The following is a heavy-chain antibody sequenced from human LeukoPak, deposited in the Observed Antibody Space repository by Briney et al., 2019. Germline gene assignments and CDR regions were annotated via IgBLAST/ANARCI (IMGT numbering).Heavy chain of an antibody. CDR2: INHSGST. J-gene: IGHJ3*01. Sequence: SETLSLTCTVSGGSITNYYWNWIRQPPGKGLEWIGEINHSGSTNYNPSLKSRVTISVDTSKNQFSLMLSSVTAADTAVYYCARHSSSWSFGDWGQGTMVTVSS. V-gene: IGHV4-34*01. CDR1: GGSITNYY. CDR3: ARHSSSWSFGD. D-gene: IGHD6-13*01.